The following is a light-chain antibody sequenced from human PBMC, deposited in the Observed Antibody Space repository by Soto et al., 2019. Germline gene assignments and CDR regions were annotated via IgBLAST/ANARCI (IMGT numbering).Light chain of an antibody. CDR3: KSEDSSLRFYV. CDR2: GSY. Sequence: QSVLAQPPSGFGAPVQRVTISFTCSRSNIGASSDIHWYRHLPGTAPQLLLYGSYNRPPGVPDRFSGSKSATSASLAITGLQAEDEAVFYWKSEDSSLRFYVFGSGTKVTVL. V-gene: IGLV1-40*01. J-gene: IGLJ1*01. CDR1: RSNIGASSD.